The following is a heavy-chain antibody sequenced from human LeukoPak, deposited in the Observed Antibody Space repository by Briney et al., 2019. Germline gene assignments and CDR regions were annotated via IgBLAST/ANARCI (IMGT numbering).Heavy chain of an antibody. J-gene: IGHJ4*02. CDR1: GFTLSSYG. Sequence: GGSLRLSCAASGFTLSSYGMAWVRQAPGKGLEWVSAISGSGSGGSTYYADSVKGRFTISRDNSKNTLYLQMNSLRVEDTAVYYCAKATSVTTLFDYWGQGTLVTVSS. V-gene: IGHV3-23*01. CDR2: ISGSGSGGST. D-gene: IGHD4-17*01. CDR3: AKATSVTTLFDY.